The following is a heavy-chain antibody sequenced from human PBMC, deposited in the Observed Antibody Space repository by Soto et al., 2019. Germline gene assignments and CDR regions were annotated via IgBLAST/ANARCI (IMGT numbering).Heavy chain of an antibody. V-gene: IGHV1-69*02. CDR2: VIPILGMS. D-gene: IGHD3-10*01. Sequence: QVQLVQSGAEVKMPGSSVTVSCTASGDTFSSYTINWVRQAPGQGPEWVGRVIPILGMSDYAHKFQGRVSITADKSTSTAYMLVSRLSSDDTAVYYCATIYGSESAHFDNWGQGTLVTVSS. J-gene: IGHJ4*02. CDR1: GDTFSSYT. CDR3: ATIYGSESAHFDN.